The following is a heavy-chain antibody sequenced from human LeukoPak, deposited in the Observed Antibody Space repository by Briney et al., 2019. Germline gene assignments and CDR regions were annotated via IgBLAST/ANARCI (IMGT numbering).Heavy chain of an antibody. Sequence: SETLSLTCTVSGGSISSHYWSWVRQPPGKGLEWLGYIYYSGSTNYNPSLKSRVTISVDTSKNQFSLKLSSVTAADTAVYYCARTVLLWFGELSQYYMDVWGKGTTVTVSS. D-gene: IGHD3-10*01. J-gene: IGHJ6*03. CDR2: IYYSGST. V-gene: IGHV4-59*11. CDR1: GGSISSHY. CDR3: ARTVLLWFGELSQYYMDV.